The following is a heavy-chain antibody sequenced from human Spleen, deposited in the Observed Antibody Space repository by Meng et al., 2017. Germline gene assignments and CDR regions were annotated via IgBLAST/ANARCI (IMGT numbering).Heavy chain of an antibody. J-gene: IGHJ3*02. D-gene: IGHD3-22*01. CDR2: IKQDGSEK. CDR1: GFTFSSYW. Sequence: GESLKISCAASGFTFSSYWMSWVRQAPGKGLEWVANIKQDGSEKYYVDSVKGRFTISRDNAKNSLYLQMNSLRAEDTAVYYCARELSDYYDSSGPDFDAFDTWGQGTMVTVSS. V-gene: IGHV3-7*01. CDR3: ARELSDYYDSSGPDFDAFDT.